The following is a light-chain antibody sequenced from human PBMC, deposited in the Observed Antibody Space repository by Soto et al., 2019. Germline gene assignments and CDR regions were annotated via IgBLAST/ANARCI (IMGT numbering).Light chain of an antibody. J-gene: IGKJ1*01. Sequence: ETVMTQSPATLSVSPGERATLSCRASQSVNSDLAWYQKKPGQAPRLLIYGASTRATGIPARFSGGGSGTDFTFTFSSLLSEDFAVYYCQQNDNWPRTFGQGTKVDIK. CDR3: QQNDNWPRT. V-gene: IGKV3-15*01. CDR1: QSVNSD. CDR2: GAS.